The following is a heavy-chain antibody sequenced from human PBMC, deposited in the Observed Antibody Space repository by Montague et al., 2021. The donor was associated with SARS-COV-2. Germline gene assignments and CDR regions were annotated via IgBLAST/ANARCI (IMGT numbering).Heavy chain of an antibody. CDR2: INPNSGGT. D-gene: IGHD3-10*01. J-gene: IGHJ6*02. V-gene: IGHV1-2*04. CDR3: ARDLEARRFKPMVRGGILPGYYGIDV. Sequence: SVKVSCKASGYTFTDYYIHWVRQAPGQGLEWMGWINPNSGGTNYAQKVQGSVTLTRDTSISTVYMELSRLRSDDTAVYFCARDLEARRFKPMVRGGILPGYYGIDVWGQGTTVTVSS. CDR1: GYTFTDYY.